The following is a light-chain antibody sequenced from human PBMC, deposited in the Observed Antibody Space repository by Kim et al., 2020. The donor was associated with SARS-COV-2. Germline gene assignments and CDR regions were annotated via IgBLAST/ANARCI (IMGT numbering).Light chain of an antibody. CDR2: GSS. Sequence: EIVLTQSPGTLSLSPGERATLTCRASQSVSSSYLAWYQQKPGQAPMLLMYGSSTRATGIPDRCSGSGSGTDFTLTISRLVPDDFAVYYCQQYDRSSLTFGGGTKVDIK. CDR1: QSVSSSY. V-gene: IGKV3-20*01. J-gene: IGKJ4*01. CDR3: QQYDRSSLT.